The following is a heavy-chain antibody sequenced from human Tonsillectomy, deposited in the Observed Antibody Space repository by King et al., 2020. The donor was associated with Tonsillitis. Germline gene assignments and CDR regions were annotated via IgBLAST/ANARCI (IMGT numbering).Heavy chain of an antibody. CDR2: LNPSGGST. D-gene: IGHD1-7*01. V-gene: IGHV1-46*03. CDR1: GYTFTSYY. CDR3: AIAGTTVAFDI. J-gene: IGHJ3*02. Sequence: QLVQSGAEVKKPGASVKVSCKASGYTFTSYYMHWVRQAPGQGPEWMGILNPSGGSTSYAQKFQGRVTMTRDTATSTVYMELSSLRSEDTAVYYCAIAGTTVAFDIWGQGTMVTVSS.